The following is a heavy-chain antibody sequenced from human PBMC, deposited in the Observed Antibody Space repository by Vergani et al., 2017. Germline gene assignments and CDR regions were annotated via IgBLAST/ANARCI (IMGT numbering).Heavy chain of an antibody. V-gene: IGHV4-39*01. J-gene: IGHJ4*02. CDR3: ARHRLRSSGWYDPFDY. D-gene: IGHD6-19*01. CDR2: IYYSVST. Sequence: QLQLQESGPGLVKPSETLSLTCTVSGGSISSSCYYWGWIRQPPGKGLEWIGSIYYSVSTYYNPSLKSRVTISVDTSKNQFSLKLSSVTAADTAVYYCARHRLRSSGWYDPFDYWGQGTLVTVSS. CDR1: GGSISSSCYY.